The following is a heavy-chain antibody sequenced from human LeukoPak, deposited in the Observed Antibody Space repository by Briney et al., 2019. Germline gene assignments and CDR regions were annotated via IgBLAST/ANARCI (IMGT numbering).Heavy chain of an antibody. J-gene: IGHJ5*02. CDR2: ISWHDDK. CDR1: GFPLSTSGVG. Sequence: SGPTLVNPTQTLTLTCTFSGFPLSTSGVGVGWIRQPPGKALEWLALISWHDDKRYSPSLKSRLTITKDTSKNQVVLTMTNMDPVDTGTYYCAHRVFGSGTFGENWFDPWGQGTLVIVSS. CDR3: AHRVFGSGTFGENWFDP. V-gene: IGHV2-5*01. D-gene: IGHD3-10*01.